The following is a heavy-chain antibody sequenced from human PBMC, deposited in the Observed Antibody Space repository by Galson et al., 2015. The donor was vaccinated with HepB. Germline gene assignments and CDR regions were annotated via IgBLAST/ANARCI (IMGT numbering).Heavy chain of an antibody. Sequence: SLRLSCAASGFTFSESVFHWVRQASGKGLEWVGRIRTKANSDATTYGASVRGRFAISRDDSKNTAFLQMNSLKIEDTAVYYCIRRYQIDSGWVDVWGQGTLVTVSS. J-gene: IGHJ4*02. V-gene: IGHV3-73*01. CDR2: IRTKANSDAT. D-gene: IGHD6-19*01. CDR1: GFTFSESV. CDR3: IRRYQIDSGWVDV.